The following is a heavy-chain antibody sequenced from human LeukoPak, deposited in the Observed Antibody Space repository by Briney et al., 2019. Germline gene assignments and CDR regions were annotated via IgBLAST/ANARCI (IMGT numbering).Heavy chain of an antibody. CDR2: ISGSGGST. V-gene: IGHV3-23*01. D-gene: IGHD6-19*01. J-gene: IGHJ4*02. Sequence: PGGSLRLSCAASTFTFSNYWMSWVRQAPGKGLEWVSAISGSGGSTYYADSVKGRFTISRDNSKNTLYLQMNSLRAEDTAVYYCAKIGSFVAVAGTSVYFDYWGQGTLVTVSS. CDR3: AKIGSFVAVAGTSVYFDY. CDR1: TFTFSNYW.